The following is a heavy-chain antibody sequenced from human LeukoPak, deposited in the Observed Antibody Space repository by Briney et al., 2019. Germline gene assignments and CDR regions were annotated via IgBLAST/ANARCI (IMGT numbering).Heavy chain of an antibody. CDR2: IYYSGNT. CDR1: GGSISSYY. Sequence: SETLSLTCTVSGGSISSYYWSWIRQPPGKGLEWIGYIYYSGNTNYNPSLKSRVTISVDTSKNQFSLKLSSVTAADTAVYYCARPLVGATFAFDIWGQGTMVTVSS. CDR3: ARPLVGATFAFDI. D-gene: IGHD1-26*01. V-gene: IGHV4-59*08. J-gene: IGHJ3*02.